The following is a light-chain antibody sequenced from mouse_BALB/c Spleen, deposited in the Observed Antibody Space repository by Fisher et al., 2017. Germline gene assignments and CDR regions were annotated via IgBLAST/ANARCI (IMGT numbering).Light chain of an antibody. CDR2: DTS. J-gene: IGKJ2*01. V-gene: IGKV4-59*01. CDR3: QQFTSSPSYT. CDR1: SSVSY. Sequence: IVLTQTPAIMSASPGEKVTMTCRASSSVSYMHWYQQKSGTSPKRWIYDTSKLASGVPARFSGSGSGTSYSLTISSMEAEDAATYYCQQFTSSPSYTFGGGTKLEIK.